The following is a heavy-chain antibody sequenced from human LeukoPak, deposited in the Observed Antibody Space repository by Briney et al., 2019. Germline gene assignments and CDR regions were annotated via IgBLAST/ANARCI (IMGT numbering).Heavy chain of an antibody. D-gene: IGHD5-12*01. CDR3: ARPGYSGFDYSSGWKNWFDP. CDR2: IYTSGST. J-gene: IGHJ5*02. V-gene: IGHV4-61*02. Sequence: PSETLSLTCTVSGGSISSGSYYWSWIRQPAGKGLEWIGRIYTSGSTNYNPSLKSRVTMSVDTSKNQFSLKLISVTAADTAVYYCARPGYSGFDYSSGWKNWFDPWGQGTLVTVSS. CDR1: GGSISSGSYY.